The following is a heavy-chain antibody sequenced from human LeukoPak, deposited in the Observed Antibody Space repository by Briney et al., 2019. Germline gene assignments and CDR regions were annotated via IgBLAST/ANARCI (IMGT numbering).Heavy chain of an antibody. D-gene: IGHD3-22*01. CDR1: GGSISSGGYY. J-gene: IGHJ4*02. V-gene: IGHV4-31*03. CDR3: ARDLRGYNYGYDYNSGGYYPFDY. CDR2: IYYSGST. Sequence: SQTLSLTCTVSGGSISSGGYYWSWIRQHPGKGLEWIGYIYYSGSTYYNPSLKSRVTISVDTSKNQFSLKLSSVTAADTAVYYCARDLRGYNYGYDYNSGGYYPFDYWGQGTLVTVSS.